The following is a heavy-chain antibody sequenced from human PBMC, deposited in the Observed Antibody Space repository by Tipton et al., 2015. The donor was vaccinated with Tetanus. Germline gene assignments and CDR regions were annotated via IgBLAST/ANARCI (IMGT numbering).Heavy chain of an antibody. D-gene: IGHD6-6*01. CDR2: ISGGGVGNT. V-gene: IGHV3-23*01. CDR3: VKGVGPIGSSVFFDY. J-gene: IGHJ4*02. Sequence: SLRLSCAASGFTFSSYGMCWIRQAPGKGLEWVSTISGGGVGNTHYGDSVKGRFTISRDDSRNTVYLQMNSLRADDTAVYYCVKGVGPIGSSVFFDYWGRGTLVTVSP. CDR1: GFTFSSYG.